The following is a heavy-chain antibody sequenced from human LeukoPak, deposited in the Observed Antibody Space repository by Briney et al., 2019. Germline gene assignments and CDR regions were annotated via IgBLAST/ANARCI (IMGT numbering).Heavy chain of an antibody. D-gene: IGHD2-2*02. CDR2: ISAYNGNT. CDR1: GYSFSGHG. CDR3: ARPGADCGSAGCYTYPYYGLDV. J-gene: IGHJ6*02. Sequence: ASVKVSCTASGYSFSGHGITWVRQAPGQGLEWMGWISAYNGNTKYAQNLQGRVTMTTDISTSTAYMGLRSLRSDDTAVYYCARPGADCGSAGCYTYPYYGLDVWGQGTTVTVSS. V-gene: IGHV1-18*01.